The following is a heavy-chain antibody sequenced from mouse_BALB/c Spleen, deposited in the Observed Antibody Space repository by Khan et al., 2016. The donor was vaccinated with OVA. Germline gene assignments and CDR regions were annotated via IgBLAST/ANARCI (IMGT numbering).Heavy chain of an antibody. CDR3: AREGSTMITTAFAY. J-gene: IGHJ3*01. Sequence: QIQLVQSGPGLVAPSQSLSITCTVSGFSLTSYGVHWVRQPPGQGLEWLGVIWAGGSTNYNSALMSRLSISKDNSKSQVFLKMNSLQTDDTAMYYCAREGSTMITTAFAYWGQGTLVTVSA. CDR2: IWAGGST. D-gene: IGHD2-4*01. V-gene: IGHV2-9*02. CDR1: GFSLTSYG.